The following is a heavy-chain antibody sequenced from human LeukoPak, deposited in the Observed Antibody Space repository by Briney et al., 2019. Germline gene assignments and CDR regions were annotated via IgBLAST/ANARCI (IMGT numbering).Heavy chain of an antibody. J-gene: IGHJ4*02. Sequence: SETLSLTCTVSGGSISSGGYYWSWIRQHPGKGLEWIGYIYYTGSTYYNPSLKSRVSISVDTSKNQFSLNLSSVTAADTAIYYCARDAQYYYDDSGYYYLDYWGQGTLVTVSS. V-gene: IGHV4-31*03. CDR1: GGSISSGGYY. D-gene: IGHD3-22*01. CDR3: ARDAQYYYDDSGYYYLDY. CDR2: IYYTGST.